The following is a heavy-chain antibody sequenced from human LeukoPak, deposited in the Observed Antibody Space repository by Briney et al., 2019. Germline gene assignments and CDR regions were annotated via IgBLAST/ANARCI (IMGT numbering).Heavy chain of an antibody. V-gene: IGHV1-2*02. CDR3: ARGRYYCDSSGYGGDY. D-gene: IGHD3-22*01. J-gene: IGHJ4*02. CDR2: INPNSGGT. CDR1: GYTFTGYY. Sequence: ASVKVSCKASGYTFTGYYMHWVRQAPGQGLEWMGWINPNSGGTNYAQKFQGRVTMTRDTSISTAYMELSRLRSDDTAVYYCARGRYYCDSSGYGGDYWGQGTLVTVSS.